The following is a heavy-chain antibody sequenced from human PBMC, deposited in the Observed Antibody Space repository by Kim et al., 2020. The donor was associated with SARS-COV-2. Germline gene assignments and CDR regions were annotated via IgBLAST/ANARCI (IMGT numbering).Heavy chain of an antibody. D-gene: IGHD1-20*01. CDR1: GYTFTSNH. Sequence: ASVKVSCKASGYTFTSNHMHCVRQAPGQGLEWMGLTTPSGDSTSYSQRFQGRLTMTTDTSTSTVYMELSSLRSDDTAVYFCARDLSDNWTFDYWGQGTLVTVSS. CDR2: TTPSGDST. V-gene: IGHV1-46*01. J-gene: IGHJ4*02. CDR3: ARDLSDNWTFDY.